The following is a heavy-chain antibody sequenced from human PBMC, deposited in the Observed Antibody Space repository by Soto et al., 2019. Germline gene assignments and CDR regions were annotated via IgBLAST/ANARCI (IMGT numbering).Heavy chain of an antibody. CDR3: ARDLDSSSYYPILGY. D-gene: IGHD3-22*01. CDR2: IRYDANKN. J-gene: IGHJ4*02. V-gene: IGHV3-33*01. Sequence: QVQLLESGGGVVQPGRSLRLSCAASGFTFSSYGMHWVRQAPGKGLEWVAVIRYDANKNYYADSVRGRFTISRDNSKNTLYLQMNSLRAEDTAFYYCARDLDSSSYYPILGYWGQGTLVTVSS. CDR1: GFTFSSYG.